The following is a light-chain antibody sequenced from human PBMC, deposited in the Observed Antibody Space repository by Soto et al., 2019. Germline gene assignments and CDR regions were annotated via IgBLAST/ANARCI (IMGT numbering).Light chain of an antibody. Sequence: IVITQSPATLSVSPGERATLSCRASQSVSSNLAWYQQKPGQAPRLLIYGASTRATDVTARFSGSGSGTEFTLTISSLQSEDFAVYYCQQYNNWPETVGPGTKVEIK. CDR2: GAS. CDR1: QSVSSN. CDR3: QQYNNWPET. J-gene: IGKJ1*01. V-gene: IGKV3-15*01.